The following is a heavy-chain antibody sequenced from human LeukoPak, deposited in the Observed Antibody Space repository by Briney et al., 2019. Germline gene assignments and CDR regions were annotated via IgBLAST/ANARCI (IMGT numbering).Heavy chain of an antibody. V-gene: IGHV4-34*01. J-gene: IGHJ4*02. CDR1: GGSFSGYY. D-gene: IGHD7-27*01. CDR3: ARGPGNNWGHFDY. CDR2: INHSGST. Sequence: SETLSLTCAVYGGSFSGYYWSWIRQPPGKGLEWIGEINHSGSTNYNPSLKSRVTISVDTSKNQFSLKLTSVTAADTAVYYCARGPGNNWGHFDYWGQGTLVTVSS.